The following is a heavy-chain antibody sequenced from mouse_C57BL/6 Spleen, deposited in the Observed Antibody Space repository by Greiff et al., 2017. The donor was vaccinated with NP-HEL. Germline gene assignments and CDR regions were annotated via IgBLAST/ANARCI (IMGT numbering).Heavy chain of an antibody. J-gene: IGHJ3*01. V-gene: IGHV1-19*01. Sequence: VHVKQSGPVLVKPGASVKMSCKASGYTFTDYYMNWVKQSHGKSLEWIGVINPYNGGTSYNQKFKGKATLTVDKSSSTAYMELNSLTSEDSAVYYCARSLGWDWGQGTLVTVSA. D-gene: IGHD3-3*01. CDR1: GYTFTDYY. CDR3: ARSLGWD. CDR2: INPYNGGT.